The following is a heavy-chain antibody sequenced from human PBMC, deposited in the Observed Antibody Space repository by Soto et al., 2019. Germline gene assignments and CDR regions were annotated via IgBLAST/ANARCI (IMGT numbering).Heavy chain of an antibody. Sequence: GGSLRLSCAASGFTFDDYGMSWVRQAPGKGLEWVSGINWNGGSTGYADSVKGRFTISRDNAKNSLYLQMNSLRAEDTALYHCARVRGGPYYFDYWGQGTLVTVSS. V-gene: IGHV3-20*01. CDR3: ARVRGGPYYFDY. CDR1: GFTFDDYG. J-gene: IGHJ4*02. CDR2: INWNGGST.